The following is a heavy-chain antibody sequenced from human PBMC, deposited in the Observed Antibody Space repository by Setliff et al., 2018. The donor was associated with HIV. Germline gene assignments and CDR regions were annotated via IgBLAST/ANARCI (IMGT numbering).Heavy chain of an antibody. V-gene: IGHV4-59*05. CDR1: GGSISSFY. CDR3: ARSLAYCSGGGCSSGNYYYMDV. J-gene: IGHJ6*03. Sequence: SETLSLTCTVSGGSISSFYWTWIRQPPGKGLEWIGSIFHAGSTYYNPSLKSRVTLSVDTSENQYSLKLTSLIAADTAVYYCARSLAYCSGGGCSSGNYYYMDVWGKGTTVTVSS. D-gene: IGHD2-15*01. CDR2: IFHAGST.